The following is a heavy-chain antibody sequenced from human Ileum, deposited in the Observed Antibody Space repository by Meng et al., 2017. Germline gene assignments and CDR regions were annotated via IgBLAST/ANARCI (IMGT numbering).Heavy chain of an antibody. CDR1: GGFFSGYY. Sequence: VQLQPGGAGLLKPSENLSLTWAVEGGFFSGYYWSWIRQPPEKGLEWIGEIHHSGSTNYNPSLKSRVTTSVDTSKNQFSLKLSSVTAADTAVYYCARNYYDSSGEDSNDYWGQGTLVTVSS. J-gene: IGHJ4*02. D-gene: IGHD3-22*01. CDR2: IHHSGST. CDR3: ARNYYDSSGEDSNDY. V-gene: IGHV4-34*01.